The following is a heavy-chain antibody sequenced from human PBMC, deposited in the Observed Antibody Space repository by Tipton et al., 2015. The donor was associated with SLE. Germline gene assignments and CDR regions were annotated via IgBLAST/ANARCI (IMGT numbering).Heavy chain of an antibody. CDR3: ARDLGGYCSGSRCYSDYFFDY. CDR1: GFTFSSYW. J-gene: IGHJ4*02. D-gene: IGHD2-15*01. CDR2: IKQDGSEK. V-gene: IGHV3-7*01. Sequence: SLRLSCAASGFTFSSYWMSWVRQAPGKGLERVANIKQDGSEKYYVDSVKGRFTISRDNDKNSLYLQMNSLRGEDTAVYYCARDLGGYCSGSRCYSDYFFDYWGQGTLVTVSS.